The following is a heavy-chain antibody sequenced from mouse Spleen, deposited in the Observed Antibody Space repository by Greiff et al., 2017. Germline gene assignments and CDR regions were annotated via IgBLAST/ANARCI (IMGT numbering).Heavy chain of an antibody. D-gene: IGHD1-1*01. J-gene: IGHJ2*01. CDR1: GFSLTSYG. Sequence: QVQLKQSGPGLVAPSQSLSITCTISGFSLTSYGVHWVRQPPGKGLEWLVVIWSDGSTTYNSALKSRLSISKDNSKSQVFLKMNSLQTDDTAMYYCARERDYGSSLGGYFDYWGQGTTLTVSS. CDR3: ARERDYGSSLGGYFDY. V-gene: IGHV2-6-1*01. CDR2: IWSDGST.